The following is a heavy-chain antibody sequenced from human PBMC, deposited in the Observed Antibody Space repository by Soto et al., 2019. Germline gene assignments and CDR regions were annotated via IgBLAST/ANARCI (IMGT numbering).Heavy chain of an antibody. Sequence: SXETLSLPCTVPGCSVSSGSYYWSWIRQPPGKGLEWIGYIYYSGSTNYNPSLKSRVTISVDTSKNQFSLKLSSVTAADTAVYYCARDSSPIIVFGYGMDGWGQGPTVTVSS. D-gene: IGHD3-22*01. J-gene: IGHJ6*02. CDR1: GCSVSSGSYY. V-gene: IGHV4-61*01. CDR2: IYYSGST. CDR3: ARDSSPIIVFGYGMDG.